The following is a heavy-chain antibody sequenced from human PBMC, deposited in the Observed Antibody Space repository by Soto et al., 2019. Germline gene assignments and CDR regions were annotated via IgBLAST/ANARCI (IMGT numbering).Heavy chain of an antibody. Sequence: EVQLVESGGGLVQPGGSLRLSCAASGFTFSSYSMNWVRQAPGKGLEWVSYISSSSSTIYYADSVKGRFTISRDNAKNTLYLQMNSLRAEDKAAYYCARVVRYPPRFDYWGQVNLVTVSS. V-gene: IGHV3-48*01. D-gene: IGHD3-9*01. CDR2: ISSSSSTI. CDR1: GFTFSSYS. J-gene: IGHJ4*02. CDR3: ARVVRYPPRFDY.